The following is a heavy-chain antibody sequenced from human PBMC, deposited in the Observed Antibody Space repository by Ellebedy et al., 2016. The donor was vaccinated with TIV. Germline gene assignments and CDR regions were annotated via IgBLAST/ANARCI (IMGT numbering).Heavy chain of an antibody. CDR3: ARARGDLLTGYTPNYFSYYMDV. D-gene: IGHD3-9*01. J-gene: IGHJ6*03. CDR1: GFTVSDYY. V-gene: IGHV3-11*01. CDR2: ISGSGATI. Sequence: GESLKISCAASGFTVSDYYMTWIRQAPGKGPEWVSYISGSGATIYYADSVEGRFTISRDNARDSLFLQMNSLRVEDTAVYYCARARGDLLTGYTPNYFSYYMDVWGKGTTVTVSS.